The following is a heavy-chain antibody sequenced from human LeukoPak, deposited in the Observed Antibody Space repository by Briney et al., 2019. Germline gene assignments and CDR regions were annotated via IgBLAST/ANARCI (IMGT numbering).Heavy chain of an antibody. V-gene: IGHV4-61*02. J-gene: IGHJ4*02. CDR2: IYTSGST. CDR1: GGSISSGSYY. Sequence: SQTLSLTCTVSGGSISSGSYYWSWIRQPAGKGLEWIGRIYTSGSTNYNPSLKSRVTISVDTSKNQFSLKLSSVTAADTAVYYCAREEVHSSSGFDYWGQGTLVTVSS. CDR3: AREEVHSSSGFDY. D-gene: IGHD6-6*01.